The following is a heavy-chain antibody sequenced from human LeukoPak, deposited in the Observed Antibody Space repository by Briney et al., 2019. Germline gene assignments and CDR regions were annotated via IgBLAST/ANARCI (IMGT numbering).Heavy chain of an antibody. V-gene: IGHV4-59*01. D-gene: IGHD5-18*01. J-gene: IGHJ5*02. Sequence: SETLSLTCTVSGGSISSYYWSWIRQPPGKGLEWIGYIYYSGSTNYNPSLKSRVTISVDTSKNQLSLKLSSVTAADTAVYYCARDSYSYGYPVVPWFDPWGQGTLVTVSS. CDR2: IYYSGST. CDR1: GGSISSYY. CDR3: ARDSYSYGYPVVPWFDP.